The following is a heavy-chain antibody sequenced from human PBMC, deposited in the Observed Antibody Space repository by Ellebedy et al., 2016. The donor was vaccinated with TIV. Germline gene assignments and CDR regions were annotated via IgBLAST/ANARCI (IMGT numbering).Heavy chain of an antibody. CDR3: ARRDTATATSTVDY. J-gene: IGHJ4*02. V-gene: IGHV4-59*12. CDR2: IYYSGST. Sequence: SETLSLTXTVSGGSISSYYWSWIRQPPGKGLEWIGYIYYSGSTNYNPSLKSRVTISVDTSKNQFSLKLSSVTAADTAVYYCARRDTATATSTVDYWGQGTLVTVSS. CDR1: GGSISSYY. D-gene: IGHD5-18*01.